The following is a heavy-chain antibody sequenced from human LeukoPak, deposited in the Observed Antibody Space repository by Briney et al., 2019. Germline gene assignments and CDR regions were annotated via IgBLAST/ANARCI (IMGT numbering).Heavy chain of an antibody. CDR2: FGPEDGET. CDR1: GYTLTELS. J-gene: IGHJ3*02. Sequence: ASVKVSCKVSGYTLTELSMHWVRQAPGKGLEWRGGFGPEDGETIYAQKFQGRVTMTEDTSTDTAYMELSSLRSEDTAVYYCATSRLLRDAFDIWGQGTMVTVSS. V-gene: IGHV1-24*01. D-gene: IGHD2-15*01. CDR3: ATSRLLRDAFDI.